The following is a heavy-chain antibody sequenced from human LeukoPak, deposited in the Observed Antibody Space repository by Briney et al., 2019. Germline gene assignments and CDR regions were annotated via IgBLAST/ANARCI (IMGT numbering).Heavy chain of an antibody. CDR2: IRYDGSNK. V-gene: IGHV3-30*02. D-gene: IGHD3-9*01. Sequence: GGSLRLSCAASGFTFSSYGMHWVRQAPGKGLEWVAFIRYDGSNKHYADSVKGRFTISRDNSKNTLYLQMNSLRAEDTAVYYCARYDILTGAYYYYMDVWGKGTTVTISS. CDR3: ARYDILTGAYYYYMDV. J-gene: IGHJ6*03. CDR1: GFTFSSYG.